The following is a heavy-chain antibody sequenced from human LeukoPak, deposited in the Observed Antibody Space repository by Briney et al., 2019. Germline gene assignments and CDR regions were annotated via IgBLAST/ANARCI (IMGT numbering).Heavy chain of an antibody. V-gene: IGHV3-30-3*01. D-gene: IGHD1-1*01. CDR3: ARGASGTFSWFDS. CDR1: GFTFISYP. Sequence: GRSLRLSCAASGFTFISYPIHWVRQAPGKGLEWMAVMSYNGNNKYYADSVKGRFTISRDNSKTTLYLQMDRLGPGDTAVYYCARGASGTFSWFDSWGQGTLVTVSS. CDR2: MSYNGNNK. J-gene: IGHJ5*01.